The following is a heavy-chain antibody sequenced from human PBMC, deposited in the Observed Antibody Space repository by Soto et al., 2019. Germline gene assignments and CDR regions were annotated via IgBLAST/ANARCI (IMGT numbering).Heavy chain of an antibody. J-gene: IGHJ4*02. Sequence: GGSLRLSCAASGFTFSSYSMNWVRQAPGKGLECVSSISSSSNTIYYADSVKGRFTISRDKAKSTLYLQMNSLRAEDTAVYYCAKDLQFSGWLSAQTFDYWGQGTQVTVSS. D-gene: IGHD6-19*01. CDR1: GFTFSSYS. CDR3: AKDLQFSGWLSAQTFDY. V-gene: IGHV3-48*01. CDR2: ISSSSNTI.